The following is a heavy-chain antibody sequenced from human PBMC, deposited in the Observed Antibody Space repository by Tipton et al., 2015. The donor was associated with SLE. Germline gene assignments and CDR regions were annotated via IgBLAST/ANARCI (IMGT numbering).Heavy chain of an antibody. CDR3: ARRKQWELLFDY. V-gene: IGHV4-59*11. D-gene: IGHD1-26*01. Sequence: TLSLTCTVSGGSIRTHYWSWIRQPPGKGLEWIGYIYHTGTTNYNPSLKSRLSISVDTSKNQLSLRLSSVTAADTAVYYCARRKQWELLFDYWGQGTLVTVSS. CDR1: GGSIRTHY. CDR2: IYHTGTT. J-gene: IGHJ4*02.